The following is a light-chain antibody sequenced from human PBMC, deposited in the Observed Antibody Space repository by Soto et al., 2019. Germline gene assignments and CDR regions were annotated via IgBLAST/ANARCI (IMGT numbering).Light chain of an antibody. CDR2: GAS. V-gene: IGKV3-15*01. CDR3: QHYNNWPPWT. J-gene: IGKJ1*01. CDR1: QSVSTN. Sequence: IVMTQSPATLSVSPGERATLSCRASQSVSTNLAWYQHKPGQAPRLLIYGASTRATGITASFSGSGSGTEFTLTISSLQSEDFAVYYCQHYNNWPPWTFGQGTKVEIK.